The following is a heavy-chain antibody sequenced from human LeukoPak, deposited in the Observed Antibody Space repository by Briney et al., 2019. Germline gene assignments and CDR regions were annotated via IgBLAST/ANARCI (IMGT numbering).Heavy chain of an antibody. D-gene: IGHD6-19*01. J-gene: IGHJ4*02. CDR3: AKDRLVPGSVLDY. V-gene: IGHV3-30*02. CDR1: GFTLSVYG. Sequence: GGSLRLSCAASGFTLSVYGMHWVRQAPGKGLEWVAFIRYDGSDKYYADSVRGRFTISRDNSKNTLYLQMNSLRVEDTAVYYCAKDRLVPGSVLDYWGQGTLVTVSS. CDR2: IRYDGSDK.